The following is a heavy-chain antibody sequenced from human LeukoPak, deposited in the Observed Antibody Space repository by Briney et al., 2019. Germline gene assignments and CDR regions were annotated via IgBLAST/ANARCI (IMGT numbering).Heavy chain of an antibody. CDR2: ISAYDGNT. CDR3: ARAGAEVTRFVAP. CDR1: GYIFSTYG. Sequence: ASVKVSCKASGYIFSTYGINWVRQAPGQGLEWMGRISAYDGNTNYAQRLQGRVTMTTDTSMSTAYMELRSLRSDDTAVYYCARAGAEVTRFVAPWGQGTLVTVSS. J-gene: IGHJ5*02. D-gene: IGHD4-17*01. V-gene: IGHV1-18*01.